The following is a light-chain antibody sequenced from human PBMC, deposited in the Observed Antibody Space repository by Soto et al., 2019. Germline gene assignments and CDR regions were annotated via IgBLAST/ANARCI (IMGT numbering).Light chain of an antibody. CDR2: GAS. CDR3: QQYGSSRWT. J-gene: IGKJ1*01. Sequence: EIVLKQSPGTLSLSPGERATLSCRASQSVSSSYLAWYQQKPGQAPRLLIYGASSRATGIPDRFSGSGSGTDFTLTISRLEPEDFAEYYCQQYGSSRWTFGQGTKVEIK. CDR1: QSVSSSY. V-gene: IGKV3-20*01.